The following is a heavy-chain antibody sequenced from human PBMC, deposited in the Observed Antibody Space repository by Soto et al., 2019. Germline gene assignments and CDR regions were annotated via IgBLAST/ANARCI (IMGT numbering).Heavy chain of an antibody. CDR2: IKSNADGGTT. J-gene: IGHJ4*02. V-gene: IGHV3-15*02. CDR1: GFAFSDAW. CDR3: TTVGVGAVLQY. D-gene: IGHD1-26*01. Sequence: EVQLVESGGALVKPGGSLKLSCAVSGFAFSDAWMSWVRQAPGRGLEWIGRIKSNADGGTTVYAAFVKGRFTTSRDDSKNTLYLQMNSLITADTALYYCTTVGVGAVLQYWGQGTLVTVSS.